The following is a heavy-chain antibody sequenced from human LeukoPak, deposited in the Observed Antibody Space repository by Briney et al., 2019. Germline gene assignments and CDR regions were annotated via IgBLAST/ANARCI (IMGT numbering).Heavy chain of an antibody. CDR2: INHSGST. D-gene: IGHD3-3*01. CDR1: GGSFSGYY. V-gene: IGHV4-34*01. J-gene: IGHJ4*02. Sequence: SETLSLTCTVSGGSFSGYYWSWIRQPPGKGLEWIGEINHSGSTNYNPSLKSRVTISVDTSKNQFSLKLSSVTAADTAVYYCARGALLRFLEWLSDYFDYWGQGTLVTVSS. CDR3: ARGALLRFLEWLSDYFDY.